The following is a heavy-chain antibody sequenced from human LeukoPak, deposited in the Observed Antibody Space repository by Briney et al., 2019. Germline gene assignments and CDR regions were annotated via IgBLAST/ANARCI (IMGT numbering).Heavy chain of an antibody. J-gene: IGHJ4*02. Sequence: PGRSLRLSCAASGFTFSSYGMHWVRQAPGKGLEWVAVISYDGSNKYYADSVKGRFTISRDNSKHTLYLQINSLRAEDTAVYYCAKDSPGSGYYRHFDYWGQGTLVTVSS. CDR2: ISYDGSNK. D-gene: IGHD3-22*01. V-gene: IGHV3-30*18. CDR1: GFTFSSYG. CDR3: AKDSPGSGYYRHFDY.